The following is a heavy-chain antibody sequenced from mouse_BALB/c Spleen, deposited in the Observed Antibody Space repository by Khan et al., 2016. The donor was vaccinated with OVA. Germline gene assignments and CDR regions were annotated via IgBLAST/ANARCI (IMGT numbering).Heavy chain of an antibody. Sequence: EVQLQESGPGLVKPSQSLSLTCTVTGYSITSDYAWNWIRQLPGNKLEWMGYISYSGSTSYNPSLKSRISITRDTSKNQFFLQLNSVTTEDTATYYCARLGPGFTYWGQGTLVTVSA. CDR2: ISYSGST. D-gene: IGHD4-1*01. J-gene: IGHJ3*01. CDR1: GYSITSDYA. CDR3: ARLGPGFTY. V-gene: IGHV3-2*02.